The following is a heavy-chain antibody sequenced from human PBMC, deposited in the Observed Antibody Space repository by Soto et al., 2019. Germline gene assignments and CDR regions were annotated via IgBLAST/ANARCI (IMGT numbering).Heavy chain of an antibody. J-gene: IGHJ6*02. D-gene: IGHD3-10*01. Sequence: QVQLVESGGGVVQPGRSLRLSCAASGFTFSSYAMHWVRQAPGKGLEWVAVISYDGSNKYYADSVKGRFTISRDNSKNTLYLQMNSLRAEDTAVYYCARDFGMVRGVIIRRGYYYGMDVWGQGTTVTVSS. CDR2: ISYDGSNK. CDR1: GFTFSSYA. CDR3: ARDFGMVRGVIIRRGYYYGMDV. V-gene: IGHV3-30-3*01.